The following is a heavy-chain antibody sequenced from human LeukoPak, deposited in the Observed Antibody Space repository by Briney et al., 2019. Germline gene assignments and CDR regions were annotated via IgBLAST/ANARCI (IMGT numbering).Heavy chain of an antibody. D-gene: IGHD3-3*01. V-gene: IGHV3-30*14. J-gene: IGHJ6*02. CDR2: ISYDGSNK. CDR3: AREGRVALGGMDV. CDR1: GFTFSSYA. Sequence: GGSLRLSCAASGFTFSSYAMHWVRQAPGKGLEWVAVISYDGSNKYYADSVKGRFTISRDNSKNTLYLQMNSLRAEDTAVYYCAREGRVALGGMDVWGQGTTVTVSS.